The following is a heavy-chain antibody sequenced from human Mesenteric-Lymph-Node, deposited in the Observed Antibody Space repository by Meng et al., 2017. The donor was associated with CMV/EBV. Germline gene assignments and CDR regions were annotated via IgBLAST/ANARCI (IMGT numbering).Heavy chain of an antibody. D-gene: IGHD1-26*01. J-gene: IGHJ4*02. CDR3: ARAASLGPFDY. CDR1: GYAFTSYD. CDR2: MNPNSGNT. V-gene: IGHV1-8*01. Sequence: ASVKVSCKASGYAFTSYDIHWVRQATGQGLEWMGWMNPNSGNTGYAQKFQGRVTMTRNTSISTAYMELSSLRSEDTAVYYCARAASLGPFDYWGQGTLVTVSS.